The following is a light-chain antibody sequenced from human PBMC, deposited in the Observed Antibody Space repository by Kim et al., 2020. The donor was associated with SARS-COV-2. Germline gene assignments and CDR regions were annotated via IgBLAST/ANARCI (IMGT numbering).Light chain of an antibody. CDR1: NVGRKS. V-gene: IGLV3-21*04. CDR2: YNS. CDR3: HVWASSSAHHV. J-gene: IGLJ1*01. Sequence: SYELTQPPSVSVAPGQTARITCGGNNVGRKSVHWYQQKPGQAPIMVIYYNSDRPSGIPERFSGSNSGDAATLTIGRVEVGDEADYYCHVWASSSAHHVFG.